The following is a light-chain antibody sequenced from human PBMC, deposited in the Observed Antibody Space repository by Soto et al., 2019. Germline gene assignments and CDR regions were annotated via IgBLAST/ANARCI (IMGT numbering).Light chain of an antibody. J-gene: IGKJ1*01. CDR1: QSLSGSY. Sequence: EIVLAQSPGTLSLSPGERATLSCRASQSLSGSYLAWYQQKPGQAPRLLIYGASSRATGIPDRFSGSGSGTDFTLTISRLEPEDFAVYYCQQYNNWRTFGQGTKVDIK. V-gene: IGKV3-20*01. CDR2: GAS. CDR3: QQYNNWRT.